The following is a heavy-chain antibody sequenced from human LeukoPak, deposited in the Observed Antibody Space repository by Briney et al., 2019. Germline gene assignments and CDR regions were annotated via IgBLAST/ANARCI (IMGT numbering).Heavy chain of an antibody. Sequence: GGSLRLSCAASGFSVSNNYMSWVRQAPGKGLEWVSVLYGGGSTYYADSVKGRFTISRDNSKNTLYLQMNSLRAEDTAVYYCARSLSHTAMAVLYWGQGTLVTVSS. D-gene: IGHD5-18*01. V-gene: IGHV3-53*01. CDR3: ARSLSHTAMAVLY. J-gene: IGHJ4*02. CDR2: LYGGGST. CDR1: GFSVSNNY.